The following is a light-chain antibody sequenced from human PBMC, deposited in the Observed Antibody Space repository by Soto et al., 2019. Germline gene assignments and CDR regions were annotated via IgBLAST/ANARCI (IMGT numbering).Light chain of an antibody. CDR2: GAS. V-gene: IGKV3-15*01. J-gene: IGKJ5*01. CDR3: QQYGSSPPIP. CDR1: QSVSSD. Sequence: EIVMTQSPATLSVSPGERATLSCRASQSVSSDLAWYHQKPGQAPRLLIYGASTRATDIPARFSGSGSGTEFTLTISSLQSEDFAVYYCQQYGSSPPIPFGQGTRLAV.